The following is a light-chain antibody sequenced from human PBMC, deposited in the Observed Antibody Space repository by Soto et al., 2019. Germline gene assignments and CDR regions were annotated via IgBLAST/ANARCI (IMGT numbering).Light chain of an antibody. V-gene: IGLV7-46*01. J-gene: IGLJ1*01. CDR1: TGAVTSGHY. CDR2: DTS. CDR3: LFSYSGAYV. Sequence: QAVVTQEPSLTVSPGGTVTLTCGSSTGAVTSGHYPYWFQQKPGQAPKTLIYDTSNKHSWTPARFSGSLLGGKAALTLSGAQAEDEADYYCLFSYSGAYVFGAGTKVTVL.